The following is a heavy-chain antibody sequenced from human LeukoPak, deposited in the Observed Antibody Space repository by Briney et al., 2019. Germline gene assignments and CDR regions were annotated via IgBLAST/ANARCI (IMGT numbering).Heavy chain of an antibody. CDR3: ASVFWNGH. V-gene: IGHV3-66*01. CDR1: GLSVSSNY. D-gene: IGHD3-3*01. Sequence: GGSLRLSCVASGLSVSSNYMSWVRQAPGKGLEWVSVIYRDGSSYYAESVKGRFTISRDNSKNTLYIQMNSLRAEDTAVYYCASVFWNGHWGQGTLVTVSS. CDR2: IYRDGSS. J-gene: IGHJ4*02.